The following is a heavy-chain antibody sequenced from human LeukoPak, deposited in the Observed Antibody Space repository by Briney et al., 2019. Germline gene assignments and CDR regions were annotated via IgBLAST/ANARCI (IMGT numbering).Heavy chain of an antibody. CDR3: ARDTGYYFGSGNYLYYFDY. V-gene: IGHV4-4*07. D-gene: IGHD3-10*01. CDR2: MYTSGST. CDR1: GGSISSYY. Sequence: PSETLSLTCTVFGGSISSYYWSWIRQPAGKGLEWIGRMYTSGSTNYNPSLKSRVTMLVDTSKNQFSLKLSSVTAADTAVYYCARDTGYYFGSGNYLYYFDYWGQGTLVTVSS. J-gene: IGHJ4*02.